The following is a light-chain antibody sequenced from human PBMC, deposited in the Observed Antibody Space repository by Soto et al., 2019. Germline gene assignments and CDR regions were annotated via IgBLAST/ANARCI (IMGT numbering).Light chain of an antibody. V-gene: IGKV1-12*01. J-gene: IGKJ4*01. CDR3: QQANSFPLT. CDR2: TAS. Sequence: IQMTQSPSSVSSSVGDRVTITCRASQGISSRLAWYQQKPGKAPKLVIYTASSLQSGVPSRFSATCSGTDGTITISSLQTEDGSTYDGQQANSFPLTFGGGTKVEIK. CDR1: QGISSR.